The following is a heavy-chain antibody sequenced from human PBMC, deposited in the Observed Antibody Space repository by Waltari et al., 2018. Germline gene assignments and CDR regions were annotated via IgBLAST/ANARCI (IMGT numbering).Heavy chain of an antibody. D-gene: IGHD4-17*01. CDR2: IRSSGPTI. V-gene: IGHV3-48*03. J-gene: IGHJ4*02. Sequence: EVQLVESGGGLVQPGGSLRLSCAASGFSLSSYEMNWDRQAPGKGLEWVSFIRSSGPTIHYADSVKGRFTISRDNTKNSLSLQMNSLRAEDTAVYYCARVWGVTTSDYWGQGTLVTVSS. CDR3: ARVWGVTTSDY. CDR1: GFSLSSYE.